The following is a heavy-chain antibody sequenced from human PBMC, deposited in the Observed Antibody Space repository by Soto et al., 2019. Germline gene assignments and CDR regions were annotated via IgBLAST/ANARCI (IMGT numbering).Heavy chain of an antibody. CDR2: ISGSGGST. V-gene: IGHV3-23*01. CDR3: AKSPTTTSPRVDS. J-gene: IGHJ4*02. D-gene: IGHD4-4*01. CDR1: GFTFNNYA. Sequence: EVQLLESGGGLVQPGESLRLSCAASGFTFNNYAMTWVRQAPGKGLEWLSGISGSGGSTYYANSVKGRFIISRDNSKNTLYLLMNSLRVEDTATYYCAKSPTTTSPRVDSWGQGTLVTVSS.